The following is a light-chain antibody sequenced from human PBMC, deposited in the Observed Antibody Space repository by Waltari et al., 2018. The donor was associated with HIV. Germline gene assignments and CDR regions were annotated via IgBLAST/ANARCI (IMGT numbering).Light chain of an antibody. V-gene: IGKV4-1*01. Sequence: DIVMTQSPDSLVVSLGERATIHCKSSQSVLYSSNNKNYLVWYQQKPGQPPKLLIYWASTRESGVPDRFSGSGAGTDFTLTISSLQAEDVAVYYCQQYYSTPFTFGPGTKVDIK. CDR1: QSVLYSSNNKNY. CDR2: WAS. CDR3: QQYYSTPFT. J-gene: IGKJ3*01.